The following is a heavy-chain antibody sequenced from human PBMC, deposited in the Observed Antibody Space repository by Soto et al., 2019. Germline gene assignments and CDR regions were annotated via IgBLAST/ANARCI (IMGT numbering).Heavy chain of an antibody. CDR1: GYTFTSYG. V-gene: IGHV1-18*01. CDR2: ISAYNGNT. Sequence: QVPLVQSGAEVKKPGASVKVSCKASGYTFTSYGISWVRQAPGQGLEWMGWISAYNGNTNYAQKLQGRVTMTTDTSTSTAYMELRCLRSDDTAVYYCARERITMVRGVQNFDYWGQGTLVTVSS. J-gene: IGHJ4*02. D-gene: IGHD3-10*01. CDR3: ARERITMVRGVQNFDY.